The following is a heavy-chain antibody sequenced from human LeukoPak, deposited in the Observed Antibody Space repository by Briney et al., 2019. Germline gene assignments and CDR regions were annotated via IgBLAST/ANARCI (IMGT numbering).Heavy chain of an antibody. D-gene: IGHD1-26*01. CDR1: GFTFSDYY. V-gene: IGHV3-11*01. CDR3: AREGSGSYSRTFGIYYMGV. Sequence: GGSLRLSCAASGFTFSDYYMSWIRQAPGKGLEWVSYISSSGSTIYYADSVKGRFTISRDNAKNSLYLQMNSLRAEDTAVYYCAREGSGSYSRTFGIYYMGVWGKGTTVTVSS. CDR2: ISSSGSTI. J-gene: IGHJ6*03.